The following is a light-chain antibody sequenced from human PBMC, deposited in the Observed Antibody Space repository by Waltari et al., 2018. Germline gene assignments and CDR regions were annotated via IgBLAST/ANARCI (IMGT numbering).Light chain of an antibody. Sequence: QSVLTQPPSASGTPGQRVPIPCYGGNSNTRSKTVHWYQQLPGTAPKVLIYKNNQRPSGVPDRFSGSKSGTSASLAISGLQSEDEADYYCVAWDDSLNGPSWVFGGGTKLTVL. J-gene: IGLJ3*02. V-gene: IGLV1-44*01. CDR3: VAWDDSLNGPSWV. CDR1: NSNTRSKT. CDR2: KNN.